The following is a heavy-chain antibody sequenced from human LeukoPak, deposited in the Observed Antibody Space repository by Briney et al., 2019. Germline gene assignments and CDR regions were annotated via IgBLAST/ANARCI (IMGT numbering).Heavy chain of an antibody. CDR1: GFTFSNHG. Sequence: GGSLRLSCAASGFTFSNHGMNWVRQAPGKGLEWVSGISPSGDTTYYADSVKGRFTISRDNSKNTLYLQMNSLRAEDTAVYYCAKDMKGSGWYFDYWGQGTLVTVSS. V-gene: IGHV3-23*01. CDR2: ISPSGDTT. J-gene: IGHJ4*02. CDR3: AKDMKGSGWYFDY. D-gene: IGHD6-19*01.